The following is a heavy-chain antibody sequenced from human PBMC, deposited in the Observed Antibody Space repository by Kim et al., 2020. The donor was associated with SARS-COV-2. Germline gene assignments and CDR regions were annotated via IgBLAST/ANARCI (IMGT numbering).Heavy chain of an antibody. V-gene: IGHV3-48*03. CDR2: ISSSGSTI. CDR3: VRDHPGLWSGYSPFDY. D-gene: IGHD3-3*01. Sequence: GGSLRLSCAASGFTFSSYEMNWVRQAPGKGLEWVSYISSSGSTIYYADSVKGRFTISRDNAKNSLYLQMNSLRAEDTAVYYCVRDHPGLWSGYSPFDYWGRGTLVTVSS. CDR1: GFTFSSYE. J-gene: IGHJ4*02.